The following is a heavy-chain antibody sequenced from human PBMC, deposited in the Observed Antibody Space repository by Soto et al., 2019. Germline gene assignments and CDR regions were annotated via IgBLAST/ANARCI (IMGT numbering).Heavy chain of an antibody. CDR3: ARDMHAGFTHYFDP. CDR1: GAALSSGGYF. J-gene: IGHJ5*02. CDR2: IYYSGGT. Sequence: DTLSLTCPVSGAALSSGGYFYTWVRQPPGKGLEWFGYIYYSGGTNYNPSLQSRVTISLDTSKNQLSLKLTSMTAADTAVYYCARDMHAGFTHYFDPWGQGTLVNVSS. V-gene: IGHV4-61*08. D-gene: IGHD1-26*01.